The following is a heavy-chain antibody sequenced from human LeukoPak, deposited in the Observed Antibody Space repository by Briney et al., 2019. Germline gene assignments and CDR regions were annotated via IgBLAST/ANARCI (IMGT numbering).Heavy chain of an antibody. CDR3: AKSEEAVLRYFDWWDY. V-gene: IGHV3-23*01. J-gene: IGHJ4*02. CDR1: GFTFSSYA. CDR2: ISGSGGST. Sequence: GGSLRLSCAASGFTFSSYAMSWVRHAPGKGLEWVSAISGSGGSTYYADSVKGGFTISRDNSKNTLYLQMNSMRAEDTTVYYCAKSEEAVLRYFDWWDYWGQGTLVTVSS. D-gene: IGHD3-9*01.